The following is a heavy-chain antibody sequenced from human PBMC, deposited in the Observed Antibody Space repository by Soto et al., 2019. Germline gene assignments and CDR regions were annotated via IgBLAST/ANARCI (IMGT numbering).Heavy chain of an antibody. CDR1: GYTFIIYG. CDR2: ISASNGNT. J-gene: IGHJ4*02. D-gene: IGHD3-10*01. Sequence: GASVKVCCKASGYTFIIYGINWVRQAPGQGLEWMGWISASNGNTKYAQNLQGRVTMTTDTSTSTAYMELRSLRSDDTAVYYCARDLDGSGSYFTDYWGQGTLVTVSS. CDR3: ARDLDGSGSYFTDY. V-gene: IGHV1-18*01.